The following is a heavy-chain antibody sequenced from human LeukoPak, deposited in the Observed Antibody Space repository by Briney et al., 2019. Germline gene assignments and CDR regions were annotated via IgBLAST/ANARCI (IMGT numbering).Heavy chain of an antibody. CDR3: ARDPDTYYYDSSGYSDY. CDR1: GFTFSSYS. J-gene: IGHJ4*02. Sequence: GGSLRLSCAASGFTFSSYSMNWVRQAPGKGLEWVSSISSSSSYIYYADSVKGRFTISRDNAKNSLYLQMNSLRAEDTAVHYCARDPDTYYYDSSGYSDYWGQGTLVTVSS. V-gene: IGHV3-21*01. CDR2: ISSSSSYI. D-gene: IGHD3-22*01.